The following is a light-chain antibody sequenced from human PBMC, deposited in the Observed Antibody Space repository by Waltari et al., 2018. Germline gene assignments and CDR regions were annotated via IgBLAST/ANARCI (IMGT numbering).Light chain of an antibody. Sequence: QSALTQPPSASGHPGQSVTISCTGTNSDVGGYDFVSWYQQHPGKAPKLMIYAVSKRPSGVPDRFSGSKSGNTASLTVSGLQADDEADYYCCSYAGGNNLLFGGGTKLTVL. CDR3: CSYAGGNNLL. V-gene: IGLV2-8*01. J-gene: IGLJ2*01. CDR2: AVS. CDR1: NSDVGGYDF.